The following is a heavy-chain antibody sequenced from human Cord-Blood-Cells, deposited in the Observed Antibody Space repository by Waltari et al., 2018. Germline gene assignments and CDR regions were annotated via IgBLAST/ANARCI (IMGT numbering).Heavy chain of an antibody. V-gene: IGHV4-61*09. CDR3: ARGGGSGSYYDY. CDR1: GGSISSGSYY. D-gene: IGHD3-10*01. CDR2: IYTSGST. J-gene: IGHJ4*02. Sequence: QVQLQESGPGLVKPSQTLSLTCTVSGGSISSGSYYWSWIRQPAGKGLEWIGYIYTSGSTTYNPSLKSRVTISVDTSKSQFSLKLSSVTAADTAVYYCARGGGSGSYYDYWGQGTLVTVSS.